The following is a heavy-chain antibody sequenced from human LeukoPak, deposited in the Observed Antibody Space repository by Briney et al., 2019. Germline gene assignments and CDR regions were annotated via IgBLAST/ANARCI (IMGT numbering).Heavy chain of an antibody. CDR3: ASRKNVLRYFDWLLSRFTHNFDY. CDR1: GGSFSGYY. V-gene: IGHV4-34*01. D-gene: IGHD3-9*01. Sequence: SETLSLTCAVYGGSFSGYYWSWIRQPPGKGLEWIGEINHSGSTNYNPSLKSRVTISVDTSKNQFSLKLSSVTAADTAVYYCASRKNVLRYFDWLLSRFTHNFDYWGQGTLVTVSS. CDR2: INHSGST. J-gene: IGHJ4*02.